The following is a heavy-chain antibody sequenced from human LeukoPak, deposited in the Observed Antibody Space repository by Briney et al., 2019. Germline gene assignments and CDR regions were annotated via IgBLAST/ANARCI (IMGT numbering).Heavy chain of an antibody. CDR1: GYTYTSYG. CDR3: ARDSSSWYLLYYYYYMDV. V-gene: IGHV1-18*01. J-gene: IGHJ6*03. Sequence: ASVKVSRKASGYTYTSYGISWVRQAPGQGLEWMGWISAYNGNTNYAQKLQGRVTMTTDTSTSTAYMELRSLRSDDTAVYYCARDSSSWYLLYYYYYMDVWGKGTTVTISS. CDR2: ISAYNGNT. D-gene: IGHD6-13*01.